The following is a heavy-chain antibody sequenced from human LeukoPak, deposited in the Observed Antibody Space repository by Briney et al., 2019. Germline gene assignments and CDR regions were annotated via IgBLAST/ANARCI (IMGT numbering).Heavy chain of an antibody. CDR3: AKGAAAQGSFDY. CDR2: ISYDGSDK. J-gene: IGHJ4*02. V-gene: IGHV3-30*18. CDR1: GFTFSSYG. Sequence: GGSLRLSCAASGFTFSSYGIHWVRQAPGKGLEWVALISYDGSDKYYVDSVKGRFTISRDNSKNTVFLQMNSLRVEDTAVYYCAKGAAAQGSFDYWGQGTLVSVSS. D-gene: IGHD2-2*01.